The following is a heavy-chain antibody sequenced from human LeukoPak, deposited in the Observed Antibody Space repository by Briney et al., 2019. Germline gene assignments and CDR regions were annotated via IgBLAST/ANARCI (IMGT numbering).Heavy chain of an antibody. D-gene: IGHD4-23*01. V-gene: IGHV3-23*01. CDR2: ITGSAGST. CDR1: GFTFSSYA. Sequence: GGSLRLSCAASGFTFSSYAMSWVRQAPGRGLEWVSSITGSAGSTSYADSVKGRFTISRDNAKNTLYLQMNSLRAEDTAVYYCARGVFYGGTDYWGQGTLVTVSS. J-gene: IGHJ4*02. CDR3: ARGVFYGGTDY.